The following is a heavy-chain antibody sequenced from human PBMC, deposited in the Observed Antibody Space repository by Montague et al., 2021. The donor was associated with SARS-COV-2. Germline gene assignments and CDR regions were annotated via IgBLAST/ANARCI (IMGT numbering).Heavy chain of an antibody. CDR2: IYYTGST. CDR3: ARDTRIAMLVVVTRYGLDV. J-gene: IGHJ6*02. D-gene: IGHD3-22*01. CDR1: GGSISSSSYY. V-gene: IGHV4-39*07. Sequence: SETLSLTSTVSGGSISSSSYYWGWIRQPPGKRLEWIGSIYYTGSTYYNPSLKSRVTISVDTSKNQFSLKLSSVTAADTAVYYCARDTRIAMLVVVTRYGLDVWGQGTTVTVSS.